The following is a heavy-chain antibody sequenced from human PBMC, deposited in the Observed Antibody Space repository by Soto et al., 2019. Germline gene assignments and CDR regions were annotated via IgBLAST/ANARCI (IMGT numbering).Heavy chain of an antibody. J-gene: IGHJ4*02. CDR2: ISWNSGSI. Sequence: ESGGGLVQPGRSLRLSCAASGFTFDDYAMHWVRQAPGKGLEWVSGISWNSGSIGYADSVKGRFTISRDNAKNSLYLQMNSLRAEDTALYYCAKDHASWNYKGLLDYWGQGTLVTVSS. V-gene: IGHV3-9*01. D-gene: IGHD1-7*01. CDR3: AKDHASWNYKGLLDY. CDR1: GFTFDDYA.